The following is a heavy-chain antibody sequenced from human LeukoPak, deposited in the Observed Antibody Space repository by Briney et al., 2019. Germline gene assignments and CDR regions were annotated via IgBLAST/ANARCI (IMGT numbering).Heavy chain of an antibody. J-gene: IGHJ4*02. CDR3: AKDEYGGYDY. Sequence: PGGSLRLSCAASGFTVSSNYMSWVRQAPGKGLEWVSAISGSGGSTYYADSVKGRFTISRDNSKNTLYLQMNSLRAEDTAVYYCAKDEYGGYDYWGQGTLVTVSS. CDR1: GFTVSSNY. D-gene: IGHD5-12*01. V-gene: IGHV3-23*01. CDR2: ISGSGGST.